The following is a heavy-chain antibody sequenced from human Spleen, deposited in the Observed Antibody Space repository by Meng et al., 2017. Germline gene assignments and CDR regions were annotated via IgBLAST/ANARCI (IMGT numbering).Heavy chain of an antibody. J-gene: IGHJ6*02. Sequence: GGSLRLSCAASGFTFSSYEMNWVRQAPGKGLEWVSYISSSGSTIYYADSVKGRFTISRDNAKNSLYLQMNSLRAEDTAVYYCASRRSVRGVIIYYYYGMDVWGQGTTVTVSS. CDR2: ISSSGSTI. D-gene: IGHD3-10*01. V-gene: IGHV3-48*03. CDR1: GFTFSSYE. CDR3: ASRRSVRGVIIYYYYGMDV.